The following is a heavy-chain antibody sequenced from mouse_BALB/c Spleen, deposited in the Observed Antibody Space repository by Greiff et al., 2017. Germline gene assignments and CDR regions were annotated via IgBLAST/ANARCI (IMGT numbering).Heavy chain of an antibody. J-gene: IGHJ4*01. V-gene: IGHV1-22*01. Sequence: EVQLVESGPELAKPGASVKISCKTSGYTFTEYSMHWVKQSHGKSLEWIGCINPNNGGTSYNQKFKGKATLTVDKSSSTAYMELRSLTSEDSAVYYCAPIYYAMDYWGQGTSVTVSS. D-gene: IGHD6-5*01. CDR3: APIYYAMDY. CDR2: INPNNGGT. CDR1: GYTFTEYS.